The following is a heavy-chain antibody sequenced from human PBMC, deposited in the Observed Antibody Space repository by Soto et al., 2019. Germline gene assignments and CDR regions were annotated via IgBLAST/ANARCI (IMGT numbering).Heavy chain of an antibody. CDR3: ARGRITMVRDLKWFDP. J-gene: IGHJ5*02. CDR1: GGTFSSYA. CDR2: IIPIFGTA. D-gene: IGHD3-10*01. V-gene: IGHV1-69*13. Sequence: SVKVSCKASGGTFSSYAISWVRQAPGQGLEWMGGIIPIFGTANYAQKFQGRVTITADESTSTAYMELSSLRSEDTAVYYCARGRITMVRDLKWFDPWGQGTLGTVSS.